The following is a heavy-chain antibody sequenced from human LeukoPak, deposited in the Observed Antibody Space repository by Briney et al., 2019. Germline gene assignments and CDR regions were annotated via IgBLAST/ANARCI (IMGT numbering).Heavy chain of an antibody. CDR3: ARHNSPYYDFWSGYYTPDENLDY. CDR2: IYHSGST. CDR1: GYSISSGYY. J-gene: IGHJ4*02. D-gene: IGHD3-3*01. V-gene: IGHV4-38-2*01. Sequence: SETLSLTCAVSGYSISSGYYWGWIRQPPGKGLEWIGSIYHSGSTYYNPSLKSRVTISVDTSKNQFSLKLSSVTAADTAVYYCARHNSPYYDFWSGYYTPDENLDYWGQGTLVTVSP.